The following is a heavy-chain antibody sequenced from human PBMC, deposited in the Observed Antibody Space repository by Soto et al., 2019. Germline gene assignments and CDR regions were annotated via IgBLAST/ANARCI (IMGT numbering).Heavy chain of an antibody. CDR3: ARDPGRITMVRGGEGMDV. CDR2: IYYSGST. D-gene: IGHD3-10*01. J-gene: IGHJ6*02. CDR1: GGSISSGGYY. V-gene: IGHV4-31*03. Sequence: QVQLQESGPGLVKPSQTLSLTCTVSGGSISSGGYYWSWIRQHPGKGLEWIGYIYYSGSTYYNPTLKSRVTITVDTSKNPFSLKLSSVTAADTAVYYCARDPGRITMVRGGEGMDVWGQGTTVTVS.